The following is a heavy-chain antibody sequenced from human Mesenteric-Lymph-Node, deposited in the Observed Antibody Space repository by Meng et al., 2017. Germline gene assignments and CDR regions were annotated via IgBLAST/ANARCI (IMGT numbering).Heavy chain of an antibody. D-gene: IGHD1-14*01. CDR1: GFTLSSYD. V-gene: IGHV3-48*03. Sequence: GGSLRLSCAASGFTLSSYDMNWARQVPGKGLEWVSYISKTGSLIYYADSVRGRFTISRDNAKNSLYLEMNSLRVEDTAVYYCARDPHEGNRFDSWGEGTLVTVSS. J-gene: IGHJ4*02. CDR3: ARDPHEGNRFDS. CDR2: ISKTGSLI.